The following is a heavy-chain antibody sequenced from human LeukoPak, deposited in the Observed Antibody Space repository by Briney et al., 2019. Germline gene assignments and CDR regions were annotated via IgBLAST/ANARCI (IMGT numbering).Heavy chain of an antibody. CDR1: GGSISSYY. J-gene: IGHJ4*02. D-gene: IGHD3-3*01. CDR2: IYYSGST. Sequence: PSETLSLTCTVSGGSISSYYWSWIRQPPGKGREWVGYIYYSGSTNYNPSITSRVTISVDTYKSQFSLKLSSVTAADTAVYYCAGITIFGVVIIWGQGTLVTVSS. V-gene: IGHV4-59*08. CDR3: AGITIFGVVII.